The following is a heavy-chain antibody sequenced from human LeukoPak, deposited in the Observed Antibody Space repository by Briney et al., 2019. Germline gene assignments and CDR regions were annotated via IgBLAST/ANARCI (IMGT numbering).Heavy chain of an antibody. Sequence: SETLSLTCTVSGGSISSYYWSWIRQPAGKGLEWIGRIYTSGSTNYNPSLKSRVTISVDTSKNQFSLKLSSVTAADTAVYYCARVGGYYDSSGYRRDNWFDPWGQGTLVTVSS. V-gene: IGHV4-4*07. D-gene: IGHD3-22*01. CDR2: IYTSGST. J-gene: IGHJ5*02. CDR3: ARVGGYYDSSGYRRDNWFDP. CDR1: GGSISSYY.